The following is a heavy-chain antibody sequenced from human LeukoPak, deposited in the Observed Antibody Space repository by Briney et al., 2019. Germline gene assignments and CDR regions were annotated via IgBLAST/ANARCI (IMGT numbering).Heavy chain of an antibody. V-gene: IGHV4-59*08. CDR2: IYYSGST. D-gene: IGHD3-22*01. J-gene: IGHJ4*02. CDR3: ARRGRAYYDSSGYDY. CDR1: GGSISSYY. Sequence: SETLSLTCTVSGGSISSYYWSWIRQPPGKGLEWIGYIYYSGSTNYNPSLKSRVTISVDTPKNQFSLKLSSVTAADTAVYYCARRGRAYYDSSGYDYWGQGTLVTVSS.